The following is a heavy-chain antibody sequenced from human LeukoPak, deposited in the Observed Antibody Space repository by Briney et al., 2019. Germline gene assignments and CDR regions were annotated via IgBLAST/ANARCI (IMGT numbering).Heavy chain of an antibody. CDR3: AKANILAGGGYNYYGWDV. CDR1: GFTFSSSA. Sequence: PGGSLRLSCTASGFTFSSSAMTWVRQAPGKGLEWVSSISGSVGNTYYADSVKGRFTISRDSSKSTLYLQMNSLRADDTAVYYCAKANILAGGGYNYYGWDVWGQGTTVTVSS. V-gene: IGHV3-23*01. CDR2: ISGSVGNT. J-gene: IGHJ6*02. D-gene: IGHD3-9*01.